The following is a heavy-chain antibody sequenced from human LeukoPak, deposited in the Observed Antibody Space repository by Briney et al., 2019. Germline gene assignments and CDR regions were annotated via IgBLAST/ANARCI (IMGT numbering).Heavy chain of an antibody. CDR1: GYTLTGYY. V-gene: IGHV1-46*01. J-gene: IGHJ4*02. CDR2: INPSGGST. Sequence: ASVKVSCKASGYTLTGYYMHWVRQAPGQGLEWMGWINPSGGSTSYAQKFQGRVTMTRDTSTSTVYMELSSLRSEDTAVYYCARGGGKTYDYWGQGTLVTVSS. D-gene: IGHD2-15*01. CDR3: ARGGGKTYDY.